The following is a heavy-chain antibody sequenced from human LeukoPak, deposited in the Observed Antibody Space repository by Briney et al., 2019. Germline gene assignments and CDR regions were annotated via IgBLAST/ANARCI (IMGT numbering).Heavy chain of an antibody. Sequence: GGSQRLSCAASGFTFTTYAVSWVRQAPGKGLEWVSAISGSGGRTNYADSVKGRFTISRDNSKNTLYLQMNSLRAEDTAVYYCAKDQRSGSTDYWGQGTLVTVSS. V-gene: IGHV3-23*01. D-gene: IGHD3-10*01. CDR1: GFTFTTYA. CDR3: AKDQRSGSTDY. CDR2: ISGSGGRT. J-gene: IGHJ4*02.